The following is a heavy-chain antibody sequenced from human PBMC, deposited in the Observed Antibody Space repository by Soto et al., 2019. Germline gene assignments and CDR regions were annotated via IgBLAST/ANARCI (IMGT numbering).Heavy chain of an antibody. D-gene: IGHD2-21*02. V-gene: IGHV3-7*01. CDR2: INQDESEK. J-gene: IGHJ4*02. CDR3: ARDGSSGDCPPHTSEY. Sequence: GGSLRLSCAASGFIFSSYSMNWVRQAPGKGLEWVANINQDESEKYFMDSVTGRFAISRDNARNSLFLQMNSLRAEDTAVYYCARDGSSGDCPPHTSEYWGPGTLVTSPQ. CDR1: GFIFSSYS.